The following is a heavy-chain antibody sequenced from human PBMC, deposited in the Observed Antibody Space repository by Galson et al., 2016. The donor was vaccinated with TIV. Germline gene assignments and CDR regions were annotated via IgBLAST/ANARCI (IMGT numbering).Heavy chain of an antibody. V-gene: IGHV1-58*02. J-gene: IGHJ4*02. CDR3: AAGHWYSGSSPQKRFYFDY. CDR2: IVVGSGDT. CDR1: GFMFTSSA. Sequence: SVKVSCKASGFMFTSSAMQWVRQARGERLEWIGWIVVGSGDTDHAQKFQERVTFIRDMSTRTVYMELRSLRSEDTAVYYCAAGHWYSGSSPQKRFYFDYWSRGTLVTVSS. D-gene: IGHD1-26*01.